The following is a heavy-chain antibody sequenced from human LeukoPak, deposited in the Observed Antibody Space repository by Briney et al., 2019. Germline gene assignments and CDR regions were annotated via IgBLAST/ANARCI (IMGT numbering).Heavy chain of an antibody. CDR3: ARDLGRRYYDSSGYYAFDY. D-gene: IGHD3-22*01. CDR2: IIPIFGTA. CDR1: GGTFSSYA. J-gene: IGHJ4*02. V-gene: IGHV1-69*05. Sequence: GASVKVSCKASGGTFSSYAISWVRQGPGQGLEWMGGIIPIFGTANYAQKFQGRVTITTDESTSTAYMELSSLRSEDTAVYYCARDLGRRYYDSSGYYAFDYWGQGTLVTVSS.